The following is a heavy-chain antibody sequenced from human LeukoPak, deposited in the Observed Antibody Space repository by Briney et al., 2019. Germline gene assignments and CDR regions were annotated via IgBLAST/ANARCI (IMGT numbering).Heavy chain of an antibody. CDR2: ISNNGGYT. CDR3: ANSDDGSGYYWYFDY. V-gene: IGHV3-23*01. Sequence: PGGSLRLSCAASGFTFSSSAMSWVRQAPGKGLEWVSAISNNGGYTYYADSVQGRFTISRDKSKGTLCLQMNSLRAEDTAVYYCANSDDGSGYYWYFDYWGQGTLVTVSS. D-gene: IGHD3-22*01. J-gene: IGHJ4*02. CDR1: GFTFSSSA.